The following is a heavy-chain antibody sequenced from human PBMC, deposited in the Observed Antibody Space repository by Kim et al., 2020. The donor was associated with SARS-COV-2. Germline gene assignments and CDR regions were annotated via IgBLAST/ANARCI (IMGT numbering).Heavy chain of an antibody. D-gene: IGHD1-26*01. J-gene: IGHJ4*02. V-gene: IGHV3-23*01. Sequence: YDDSVKGRFTISRDNSKNTLYLQMDSLRAEDTAVYYCAKYSGSYIRYFDYWGQGTLVTVSS. CDR3: AKYSGSYIRYFDY.